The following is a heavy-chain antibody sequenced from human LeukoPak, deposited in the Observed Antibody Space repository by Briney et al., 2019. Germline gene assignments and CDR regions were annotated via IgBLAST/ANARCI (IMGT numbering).Heavy chain of an antibody. Sequence: ASVKVSCKASGYTFTSYGISWVRQAPGQGLEWMGWISAYNGNTNYAQKLQGRVTMTTDTSTSTAYMELRSLRSDDTAVYYCARIYDSSGYYFMDLGAFDIWGQGTMVTVSS. V-gene: IGHV1-18*01. CDR1: GYTFTSYG. CDR3: ARIYDSSGYYFMDLGAFDI. J-gene: IGHJ3*02. CDR2: ISAYNGNT. D-gene: IGHD3-22*01.